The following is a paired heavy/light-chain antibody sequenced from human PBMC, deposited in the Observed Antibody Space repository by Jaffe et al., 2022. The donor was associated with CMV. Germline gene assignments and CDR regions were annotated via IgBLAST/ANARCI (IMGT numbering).Heavy chain of an antibody. V-gene: IGHV3-7*01. Sequence: EVKMVESGGGLVQPGGSLRLSCAASEFTFRLHWMSWVRQAPGKGLEWVASIKQDGSEEFYADSVKGRFTISRDNAKSSIFLQMNNLRAEDTAVYYCARGEWFHFSYYFDYWGQGTMVNVSS. CDR1: EFTFRLHW. D-gene: IGHD3-3*01. J-gene: IGHJ4*02. CDR2: IKQDGSEE. CDR3: ARGEWFHFSYYFDY.
Light chain of an antibody. CDR2: YDV. V-gene: IGLV3-21*04. CDR3: QVWDSDSEHWV. Sequence: SYVLTQPPSVSVAPGKTASITCGGNNIGTQRVHWYQQKPGQAPVMVIYYDVERPSGIPERFSGSNSGNTATLTISTVEAGDEADYYCQVWDSDSEHWVFGGGTKVTVL. CDR1: NIGTQR. J-gene: IGLJ3*02.